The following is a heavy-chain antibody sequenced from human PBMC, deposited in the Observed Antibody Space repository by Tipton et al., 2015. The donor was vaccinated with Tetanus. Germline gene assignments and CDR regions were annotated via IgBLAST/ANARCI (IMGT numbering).Heavy chain of an antibody. CDR3: ARGRDQYKSGNY. D-gene: IGHD5-24*01. CDR1: GHSIGSGGYH. J-gene: IGHJ4*02. V-gene: IGHV4-31*03. Sequence: TLSLTCTVSGHSIGSGGYHWSWIRQHPGKGLEWIGEIHPSGSVNYNPSLKSRVTILLDTSENQFSLKLSSVTGADTAVYYCARGRDQYKSGNYWGQGTLVTVSS. CDR2: IHPSGSV.